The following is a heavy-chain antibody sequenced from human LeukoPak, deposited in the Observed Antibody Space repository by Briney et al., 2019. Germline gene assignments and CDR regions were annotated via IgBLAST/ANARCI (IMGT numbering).Heavy chain of an antibody. D-gene: IGHD6-13*01. J-gene: IGHJ4*02. V-gene: IGHV1-8*01. CDR1: GYTFTTYD. Sequence: GASVKVSCKASGYTFTTYDFNWLRQATGQGLEWMGWMNLTSGNTGYAQNFQGRVTMTRDTSTSTAYLELSSLGSEDTAVYYCTRNIAPGGKGYYFDYWGQGTLVTVSS. CDR2: MNLTSGNT. CDR3: TRNIAPGGKGYYFDY.